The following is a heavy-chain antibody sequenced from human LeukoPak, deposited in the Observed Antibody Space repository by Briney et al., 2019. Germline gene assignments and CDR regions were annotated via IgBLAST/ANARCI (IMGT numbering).Heavy chain of an antibody. V-gene: IGHV3-30*02. D-gene: IGHD3-3*01. CDR1: GFIFSSYG. CDR2: IRYDGSNK. J-gene: IGHJ6*03. CDR3: ADTFWSGYYNYYMDV. Sequence: PGGSLRLSCAASGFIFSSYGMHWVRQAPGKGLEWVAFIRYDGSNKYYADSVKGRFTISRDNSKNTLYLQMNSLRAEDTAVYYCADTFWSGYYNYYMDVWGKGTTVTVSS.